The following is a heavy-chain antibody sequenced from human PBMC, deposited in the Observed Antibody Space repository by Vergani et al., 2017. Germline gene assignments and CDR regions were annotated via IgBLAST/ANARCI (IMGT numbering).Heavy chain of an antibody. Sequence: EVQLVESGGGLVQPGGSLRLSCADSGLIFSRFDMNWVRQAPGKGLEWFSYISSNGSSMCYAYSVKGRFTISRDNAKDSLFVQMSSLRADDTAVYYCAREDSSSSGRAFDVWGQGTKVIVSS. D-gene: IGHD6-6*01. J-gene: IGHJ3*01. CDR1: GLIFSRFD. CDR3: AREDSSSSGRAFDV. CDR2: ISSNGSSM. V-gene: IGHV3-48*03.